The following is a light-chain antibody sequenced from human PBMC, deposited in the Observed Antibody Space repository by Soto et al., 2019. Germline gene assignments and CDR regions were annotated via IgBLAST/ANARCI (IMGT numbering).Light chain of an antibody. V-gene: IGLV1-40*01. J-gene: IGLJ3*02. CDR3: QSYDSSLSGSNWV. CDR1: SSNIGAGYD. CDR2: GNS. Sequence: QSVLTQPPSVSGAPGQRVTISCTVSSSNIGAGYDVHWYQQLPGTAPKLLIYGNSNRPSGVPDRFSGSKSGTSASLAITGLQAEDEADYYCQSYDSSLSGSNWVFGGGTKLTVL.